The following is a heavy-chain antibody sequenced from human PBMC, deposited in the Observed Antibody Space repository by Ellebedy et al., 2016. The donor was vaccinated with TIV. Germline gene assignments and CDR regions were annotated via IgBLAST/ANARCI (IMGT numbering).Heavy chain of an antibody. CDR3: ARDKGESSSWAWYYYGMDV. D-gene: IGHD6-13*01. Sequence: SETLSLXCAVYGGSFSGYYWSWIRQPPGKGLEWIGEINHSGSTNYNPSLKSRVTISVDTSKNQFSLKLSSVTAADTAVYYCARDKGESSSWAWYYYGMDVWGQGTTVTVSS. V-gene: IGHV4-34*01. CDR2: INHSGST. J-gene: IGHJ6*02. CDR1: GGSFSGYY.